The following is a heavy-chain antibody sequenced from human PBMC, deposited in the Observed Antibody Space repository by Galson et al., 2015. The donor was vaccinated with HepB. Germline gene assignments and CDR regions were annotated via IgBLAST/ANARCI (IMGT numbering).Heavy chain of an antibody. CDR1: GFTFSSYA. Sequence: SLRLSCAASGFTFSSYAMSWVRQAPGKGLEWVSAISGSGGSTYYADSVKGRFTISRDNSKNTLYLQMNSLRAEDTAVYYCAKEHHRHYYGSGSSPDAFDIWGQGTMVTVSS. D-gene: IGHD3-10*01. CDR3: AKEHHRHYYGSGSSPDAFDI. J-gene: IGHJ3*02. CDR2: ISGSGGST. V-gene: IGHV3-23*01.